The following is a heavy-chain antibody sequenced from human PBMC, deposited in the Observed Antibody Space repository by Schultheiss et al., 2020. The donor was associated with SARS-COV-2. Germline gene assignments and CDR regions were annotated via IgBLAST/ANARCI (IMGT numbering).Heavy chain of an antibody. CDR3: ARYTSTGYCSSTSCYTDYFDY. V-gene: IGHV6-1*01. CDR1: GDSVSSNSAA. Sequence: SETLSLTCAISGDSVSSNSAAWNWIRQSPSRGLEWLGRTYYRSKWYNDYAVSVKSRITINPDTSKNQFSLQLNSVTPEDTAVYYCARYTSTGYCSSTSCYTDYFDYWGQGTLVTVSS. CDR2: TYYRSKWYN. D-gene: IGHD2-2*02. J-gene: IGHJ4*02.